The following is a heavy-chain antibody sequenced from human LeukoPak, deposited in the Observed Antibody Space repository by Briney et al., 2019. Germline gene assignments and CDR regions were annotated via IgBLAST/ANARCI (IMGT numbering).Heavy chain of an antibody. V-gene: IGHV3-74*01. CDR1: GFTFNNYW. J-gene: IGHJ4*02. Sequence: PGGSLRLSCAASGFTFNNYWMHWVRQAPGKGLVWVSRIDSDGSSTNYADSVKGRFTISRDNSKNTLYLQMNSLRAEDTAVYYCAKRIQSAMATGYWGQGTLVTVSS. D-gene: IGHD5-18*01. CDR3: AKRIQSAMATGY. CDR2: IDSDGSST.